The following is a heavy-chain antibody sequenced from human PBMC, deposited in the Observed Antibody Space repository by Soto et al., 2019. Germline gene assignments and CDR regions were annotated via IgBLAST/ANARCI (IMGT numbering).Heavy chain of an antibody. V-gene: IGHV1-2*02. J-gene: IGHJ4*02. CDR3: AREASAVISLDY. CDR1: GYTFTAYS. D-gene: IGHD6-19*01. CDR2: FNPNSGDT. Sequence: ASVKVACKASGYTFTAYSMHWVRQAPGQGLEWVGWFNPNSGDTIYAQKFQGRVTLTRDTSIGTAYMELYSLTSDDTAVYYCAREASAVISLDYWGKGTKGIVYS.